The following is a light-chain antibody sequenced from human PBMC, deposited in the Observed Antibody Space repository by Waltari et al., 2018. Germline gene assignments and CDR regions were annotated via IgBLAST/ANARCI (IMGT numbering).Light chain of an antibody. CDR3: MQSTQWPRT. Sequence: VVLTQSPPSLLVTLGQPASIPCRSSQSLIHSDGNTYLNWFQQRPGQSPRRLIYKVSKRESGVPDRFSGSGSGTDFTLKISRVEAEDVGFYYCMQSTQWPRTFGQGTKVEIK. V-gene: IGKV2-30*02. CDR2: KVS. J-gene: IGKJ1*01. CDR1: QSLIHSDGNTY.